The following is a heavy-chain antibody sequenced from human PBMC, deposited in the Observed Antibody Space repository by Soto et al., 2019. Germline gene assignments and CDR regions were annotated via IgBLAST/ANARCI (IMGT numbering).Heavy chain of an antibody. V-gene: IGHV1-18*01. D-gene: IGHD2-2*01. Sequence: GPPVKVSCKASGYTFTSYGITWVRQAPGQPLEWLGWISLYSDGTNYAQKFQGRVSMTTDTSTTTAYMELRSLRSDDTAVYYCARVVPGAEAWFGPWGQGTLVTVSS. CDR1: GYTFTSYG. CDR3: ARVVPGAEAWFGP. J-gene: IGHJ5*02. CDR2: ISLYSDGT.